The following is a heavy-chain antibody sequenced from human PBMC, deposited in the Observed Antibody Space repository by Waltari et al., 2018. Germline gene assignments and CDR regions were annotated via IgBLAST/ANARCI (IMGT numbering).Heavy chain of an antibody. CDR1: GYFFTKYG. V-gene: IGHV1-18*04. Sequence: VRLVQSGPEVKKPGASVKISCKTSGYFFTKYGNNWVRQAPGQGLEWMGWINPDSDITHYAPRFQGRVIRSKDTSTGTAYMDLRSLTSDDTAVYFCARLYYDTDGYPFDSWGQGTLVTVSS. CDR3: ARLYYDTDGYPFDS. D-gene: IGHD3-16*01. CDR2: INPDSDIT. J-gene: IGHJ4*02.